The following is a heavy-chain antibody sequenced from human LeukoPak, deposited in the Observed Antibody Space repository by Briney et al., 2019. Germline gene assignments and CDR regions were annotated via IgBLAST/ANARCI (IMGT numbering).Heavy chain of an antibody. Sequence: SETLSLTCTVSGGSISSSSYYWGWIRQPPGKGLEWIGSIYYSGSTYYNPSLKSRVTISVDRSKNQFSLQLSSVTAADTAVYYCARGGSSWYNYWGQGTLVTVSS. CDR1: GGSISSSSYY. J-gene: IGHJ4*02. CDR2: IYYSGST. CDR3: ARGGSSWYNY. D-gene: IGHD6-13*01. V-gene: IGHV4-39*07.